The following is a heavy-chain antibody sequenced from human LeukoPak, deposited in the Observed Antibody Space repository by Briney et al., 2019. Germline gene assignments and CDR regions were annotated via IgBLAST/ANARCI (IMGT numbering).Heavy chain of an antibody. CDR2: ISAYNGNT. CDR3: ARDQGIVATGLGY. V-gene: IGHV1-18*01. J-gene: IGHJ4*02. CDR1: GYTFISYA. Sequence: GASVKVSCKASGYTFISYAMNWVRQAPGQGLEWMGWISAYNGNTNYAQKFQGRVTMTTDTSTSTAYMELRSLGSDDTAVYYCARDQGIVATGLGYWGQGTLVTVSS. D-gene: IGHD5-12*01.